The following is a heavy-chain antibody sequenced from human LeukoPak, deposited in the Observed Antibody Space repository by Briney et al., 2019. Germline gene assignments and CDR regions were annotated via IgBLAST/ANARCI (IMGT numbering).Heavy chain of an antibody. V-gene: IGHV1-18*01. J-gene: IGHJ4*02. D-gene: IGHD6-19*01. Sequence: ASVKVSCKASGYTFTSYGISWVRQAPGQGLEWMGWISAYNGNTNYAQKLQGRVTMTTDTSTSTAYMELRRLRSDDTAGYYCARDLRVYSSGWSTLGYWGQGTLVTVSS. CDR2: ISAYNGNT. CDR3: ARDLRVYSSGWSTLGY. CDR1: GYTFTSYG.